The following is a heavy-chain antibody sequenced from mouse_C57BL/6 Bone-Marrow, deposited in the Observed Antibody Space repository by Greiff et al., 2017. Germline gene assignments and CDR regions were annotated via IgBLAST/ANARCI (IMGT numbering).Heavy chain of an antibody. Sequence: VQLVESGAELVRPGTSVKVSCKASGYAFTNYLIEWVKQRPGQGLEWIGVINPGSGGTNYNEKFKGKATLTADKSSSTAYMQLSSLTSEDSAVYFCARGGYYGSTFAYWGQGTLVTVSA. J-gene: IGHJ3*01. D-gene: IGHD1-1*01. CDR1: GYAFTNYL. V-gene: IGHV1-54*01. CDR2: INPGSGGT. CDR3: ARGGYYGSTFAY.